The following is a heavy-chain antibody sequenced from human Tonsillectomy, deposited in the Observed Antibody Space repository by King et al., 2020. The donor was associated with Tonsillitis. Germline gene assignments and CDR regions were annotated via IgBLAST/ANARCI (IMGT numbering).Heavy chain of an antibody. D-gene: IGHD4-17*01. J-gene: IGHJ4*02. CDR2: IKYDGSYI. CDR1: RFTFSGYS. V-gene: IGHV3-21*01. Sequence: VQLVESGGGVVKPGGSLRLSCAASRFTFSGYSMHWVRQAPGKGLEGGSSIKYDGSYIYYAYSVKGRFTISRDKAKNSLYLQMNSLGAEDTAVYYCARMGDYELEVWGQGTLVTVSS. CDR3: ARMGDYELEV.